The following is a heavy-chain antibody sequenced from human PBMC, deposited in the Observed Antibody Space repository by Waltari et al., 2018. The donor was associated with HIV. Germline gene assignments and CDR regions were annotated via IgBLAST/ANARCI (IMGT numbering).Heavy chain of an antibody. D-gene: IGHD1-26*01. Sequence: QVQLVQSGAEVKKPGASVKVSCKASGYTFTGYYMHWVRQAPGQGLEWMGWINPNSGGTNYAQKFQGRVTMTMDTSINTAYMELNSLRSDDTAVYYCARDPRGSWGAFDIWGQGTMVTVSS. CDR3: ARDPRGSWGAFDI. J-gene: IGHJ3*02. CDR1: GYTFTGYY. CDR2: INPNSGGT. V-gene: IGHV1-2*02.